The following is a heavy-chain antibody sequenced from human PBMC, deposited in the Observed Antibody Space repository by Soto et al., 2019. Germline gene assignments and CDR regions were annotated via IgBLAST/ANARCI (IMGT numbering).Heavy chain of an antibody. J-gene: IGHJ3*02. CDR2: CDRSACYS. Sequence: SLKSSCKGSGYSFTSYWASWVRQMPGQGVKWMGRCDRSACYSNDSPSFPGHVTISADNSTCTAFLQLNCLKASDTAMYYCARHNDYCDSSGYYGSFDIWGQGTMVTV. D-gene: IGHD3-22*01. V-gene: IGHV5-10-1*01. CDR3: ARHNDYCDSSGYYGSFDI. CDR1: GYSFTSYW.